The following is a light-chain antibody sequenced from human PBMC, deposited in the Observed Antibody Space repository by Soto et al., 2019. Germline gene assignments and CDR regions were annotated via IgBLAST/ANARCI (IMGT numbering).Light chain of an antibody. CDR3: QHHNDYLYT. CDR2: KAS. J-gene: IGKJ2*01. CDR1: QNIDYY. V-gene: IGKV1-5*03. Sequence: DVQMTQSPSTLSASVGDTVTTTCRASQNIDYYLAWYQQKPGKAPKLLIYKASSLESGVPSRFSGSGFGTEFTLTISSLQPDDFATYFCQHHNDYLYTFGQGTELEIK.